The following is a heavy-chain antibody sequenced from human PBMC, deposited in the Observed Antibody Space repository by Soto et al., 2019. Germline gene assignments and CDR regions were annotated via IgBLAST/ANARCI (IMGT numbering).Heavy chain of an antibody. V-gene: IGHV3-9*01. CDR2: ISWNSETI. CDR3: AKDMKWGGMTTIHYFDS. Sequence: DVQLVESGGGLVQPGRSLRLSCAASGFTVDDYAMHWVRQAPGKGLEWVSGISWNSETIDYADSVKGRFTISRDNAKSSLFLQMNSLRPDDTALCYCAKDMKWGGMTTIHYFDSWGQGTLVTVSS. CDR1: GFTVDDYA. J-gene: IGHJ4*02. D-gene: IGHD4-17*01.